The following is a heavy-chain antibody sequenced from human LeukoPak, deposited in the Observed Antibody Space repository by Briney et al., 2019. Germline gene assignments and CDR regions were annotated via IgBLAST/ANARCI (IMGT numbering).Heavy chain of an antibody. D-gene: IGHD1-7*01. J-gene: IGHJ4*02. CDR2: IYPGNSDT. V-gene: IGHV5-51*01. CDR3: AGRGGLGLRNFDY. CDR1: GYSFTSYC. Sequence: GESLKSSCKGSGYSFTSYCIGWVRQMPGKSLEWMGVIYPGNSDTTYSTSSQAPVTISTATSISTAYLQWRSLKASDTAMYYCAGRGGLGLRNFDYWGKGPLVTVSS.